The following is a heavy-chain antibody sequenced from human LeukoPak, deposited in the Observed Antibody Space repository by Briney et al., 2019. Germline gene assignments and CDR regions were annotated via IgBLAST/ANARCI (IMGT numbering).Heavy chain of an antibody. CDR1: GGSFSGYY. V-gene: IGHV4-34*01. CDR3: ARFQWLVPYYFHY. Sequence: SETLSLTCAVYGGSFSGYYWSWIRQPPGKGLEWIGEINHSGSTNYNPSLKSRVTISVDTSKNQFSLKLSSVTAADTAVYYCARFQWLVPYYFHYWGQGTLVTVSS. CDR2: INHSGST. J-gene: IGHJ4*02. D-gene: IGHD6-19*01.